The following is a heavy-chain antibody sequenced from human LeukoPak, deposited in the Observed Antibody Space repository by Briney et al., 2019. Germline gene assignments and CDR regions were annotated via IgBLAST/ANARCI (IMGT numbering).Heavy chain of an antibody. CDR2: ITTSSSYI. CDR1: GFTFSSYS. CDR3: ARDLGGYSYGSHFDY. J-gene: IGHJ4*02. V-gene: IGHV3-21*01. Sequence: GGSLRLSCAASGFTFSSYSLNWVRQAPGKGLEWVSSITTSSSYIYYADSVKGRFTISRDNAKNSLYLQMNSLRAEDKAVYYCARDLGGYSYGSHFDYWGQGTLVTVSS. D-gene: IGHD5-18*01.